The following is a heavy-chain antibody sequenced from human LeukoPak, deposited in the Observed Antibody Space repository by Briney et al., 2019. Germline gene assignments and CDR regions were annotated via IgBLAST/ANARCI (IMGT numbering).Heavy chain of an antibody. CDR1: GGSISSSSYY. J-gene: IGHJ4*02. V-gene: IGHV4-39*07. D-gene: IGHD5-12*01. Sequence: SETLSLTCTVSGGSISSSSYYWGWIRQPPGKGLEWMGSIYYSGSTYYNPSLKSRVTISVDTSKNQFSLKLGSVTAADTAVYYCARVSIVATTYFDYWGQGTVVTVSS. CDR2: IYYSGST. CDR3: ARVSIVATTYFDY.